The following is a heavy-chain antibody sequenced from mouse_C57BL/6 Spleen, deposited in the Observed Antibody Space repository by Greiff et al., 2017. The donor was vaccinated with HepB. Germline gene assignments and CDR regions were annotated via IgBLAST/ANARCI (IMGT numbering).Heavy chain of an antibody. CDR3: ARLGYYTLGWYFDV. D-gene: IGHD2-3*01. CDR1: GYTFTSYW. CDR2: IDPSDSET. J-gene: IGHJ1*03. Sequence: VQLQQPGAELVRPGSSVKLSCKASGYTFTSYWMHWVKQRPIQGLEWIGNIDPSDSETHYNQKFKDKATLTVDKSSSTAYMQLSSLTSEDSAVYYCARLGYYTLGWYFDVWGTGTTVTVSS. V-gene: IGHV1-52*01.